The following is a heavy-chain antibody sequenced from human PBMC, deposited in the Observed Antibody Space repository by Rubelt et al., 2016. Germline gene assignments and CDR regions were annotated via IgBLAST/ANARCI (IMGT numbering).Heavy chain of an antibody. D-gene: IGHD6-19*01. CDR2: FYHTGST. V-gene: IGHV4-59*01. Sequence: LQKPSETLSLTCSVSGASISSYYWSWIRQPPGKGLEWIASFYHTGSTTYNPSLKSRVTMSVDTSKNQFSLKVRSVTAADTAVYYCAREVPVDGTAFDPWGQGTLVTVS. CDR1: GASISSYY. CDR3: AREVPVDGTAFDP. J-gene: IGHJ5*02.